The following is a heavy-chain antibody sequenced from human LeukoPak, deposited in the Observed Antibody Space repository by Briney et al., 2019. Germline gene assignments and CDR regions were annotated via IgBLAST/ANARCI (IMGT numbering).Heavy chain of an antibody. V-gene: IGHV1-18*01. CDR2: ISGYNGNT. CDR3: ARGYHIDP. CDR1: GYTFTTYN. D-gene: IGHD3-16*02. Sequence: GASVKVSCKASGYTFTTYNINWVRQAPGQGLEWMGWISGYNGNTNYAQKLQGRVTMTTDTSTSTAYMELRSLKSDDTAVYYCARGYHIDPWGQGTLVTVSS. J-gene: IGHJ5*02.